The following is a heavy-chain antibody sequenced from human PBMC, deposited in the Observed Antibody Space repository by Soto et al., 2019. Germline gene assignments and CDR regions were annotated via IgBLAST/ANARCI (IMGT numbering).Heavy chain of an antibody. CDR3: AKARGPRRQWCIDTFDY. CDR1: GFTFSIYA. D-gene: IGHD2-15*01. V-gene: IGHV3-30*18. Sequence: QVQLVESGGGVVQPGRSLRDSCAASGFTFSIYAMHWVCQARGTGLEWVAVISYDGTTTYYADSAKGRFTVSRENSKNRGCPQLHSMRDEETAGYYCAKARGPRRQWCIDTFDYWCQGTLVTFSP. CDR2: ISYDGTTT. J-gene: IGHJ4*02.